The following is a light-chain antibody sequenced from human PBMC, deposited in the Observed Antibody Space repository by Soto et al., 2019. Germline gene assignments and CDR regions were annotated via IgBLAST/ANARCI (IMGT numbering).Light chain of an antibody. Sequence: QSALTQPPAASGSPGRSVTISCTGTKNDIGVYDFVSWYQHHPGKAPRLIIYEVVQRPSGVPDRFSGSKSGNTASLTVSGLRAADDADYSCKSYAGTTTSVFGRGT. CDR1: KNDIGVYDF. V-gene: IGLV2-8*01. J-gene: IGLJ1*01. CDR2: EVV. CDR3: KSYAGTTTSV.